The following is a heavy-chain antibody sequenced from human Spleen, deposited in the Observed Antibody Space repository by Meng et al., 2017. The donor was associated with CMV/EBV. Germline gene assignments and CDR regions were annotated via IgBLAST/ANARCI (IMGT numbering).Heavy chain of an antibody. J-gene: IGHJ6*02. D-gene: IGHD3-10*01. Sequence: ASVKVSCKASGYTFTGYYMHWVRQAPGQGLEWMGWLSAYNGNTNYAQKLQGRVTMTTDPSTSTAYMELRSLRSDDTAVYYCARGSPSRVFFGMDVWGQGTTVTVSS. CDR3: ARGSPSRVFFGMDV. CDR2: LSAYNGNT. CDR1: GYTFTGYY. V-gene: IGHV1-18*04.